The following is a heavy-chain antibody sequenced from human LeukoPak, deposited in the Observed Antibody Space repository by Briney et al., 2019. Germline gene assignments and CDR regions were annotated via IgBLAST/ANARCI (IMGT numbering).Heavy chain of an antibody. CDR2: ISYDGSNK. J-gene: IGHJ4*02. Sequence: GRSLRLSCAASGFTFSSYAMHWVRQAPGEGLEWVAVISYDGSNKYYADSVKGRFTISRDNSKNTLYLQMNSLRAEDTAVYYCARDRFLAATAFDYWGQGTLVTVSS. V-gene: IGHV3-30-3*01. CDR3: ARDRFLAATAFDY. D-gene: IGHD3-3*01. CDR1: GFTFSSYA.